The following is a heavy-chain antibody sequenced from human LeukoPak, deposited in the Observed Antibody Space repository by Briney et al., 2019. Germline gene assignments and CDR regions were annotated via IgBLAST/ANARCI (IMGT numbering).Heavy chain of an antibody. CDR1: GGSISSGRNY. Sequence: SETLSLTCTVSGGSISSGRNYWTWIRQPAGKGLEWIGRIYIFSGSTNYNPSLKSRVTISVDTSKNQFSLKLSSVTAADTAVYYCARVAPTGELWLRYYYMDVWGKGTTVTVSS. D-gene: IGHD5-18*01. J-gene: IGHJ6*03. CDR3: ARVAPTGELWLRYYYMDV. CDR2: IYIFSGST. V-gene: IGHV4-61*10.